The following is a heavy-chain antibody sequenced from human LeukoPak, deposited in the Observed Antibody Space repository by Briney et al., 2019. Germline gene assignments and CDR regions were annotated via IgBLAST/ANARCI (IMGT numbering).Heavy chain of an antibody. CDR1: GFTFSSYW. V-gene: IGHV3-7*01. J-gene: IGHJ4*02. CDR3: ASGSSGYYYTLDY. CDR2: IKQDGSEK. D-gene: IGHD3-22*01. Sequence: GGSLRLSCAASGFTFSSYWMSWARQAPGKGLEWVANIKQDGSEKYYVDSVKGRFTISRDNAKNSLYLQMNSLRAEDTAVYYCASGSSGYYYTLDYWGQGTLVTVSS.